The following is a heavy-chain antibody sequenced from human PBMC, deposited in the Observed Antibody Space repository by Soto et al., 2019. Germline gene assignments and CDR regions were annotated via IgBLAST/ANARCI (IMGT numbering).Heavy chain of an antibody. CDR1: GFTFSHHG. J-gene: IGHJ4*02. V-gene: IGHV3-30*18. D-gene: IGHD2-21*01. CDR3: AKESDYYSNSKWSFDS. CDR2: VSSDGSIT. Sequence: QVQLVESGGGVVQPGRSLRLSCAASGFTFSHHGMHWVRQAPGKGLEWLTVVSSDGSITYDADSVRGRFAISRDNSKNTLYLQMNSLRTEDTAVYYWAKESDYYSNSKWSFDSWGQGILVTVSS.